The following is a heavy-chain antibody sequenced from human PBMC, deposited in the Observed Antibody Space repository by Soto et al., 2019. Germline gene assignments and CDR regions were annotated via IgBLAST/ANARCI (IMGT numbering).Heavy chain of an antibody. V-gene: IGHV4-30-4*01. CDR1: GVSISSGNFF. J-gene: IGHJ4*02. CDR2: IYYTEST. Sequence: SETLSLTCTVSGVSISSGNFFWSWIRQPPGKGLEWIGYIYYTESTYYNPSLTNRVSMSVDTSKNQFSLKLTSVTAADTAVYYCVGELVPAAIKNWGQGTLVTVSS. D-gene: IGHD2-2*02. CDR3: VGELVPAAIKN.